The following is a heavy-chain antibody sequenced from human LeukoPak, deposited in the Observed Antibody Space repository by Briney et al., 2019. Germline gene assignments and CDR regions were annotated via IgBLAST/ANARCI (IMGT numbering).Heavy chain of an antibody. Sequence: ASVKVSCKASGYTFTSYGISWVRQAPGQGLEWMGWISACNGNTNYAQKLQGRVTMTTDTSTSTAYMELRSLRSDDTAVYYCARRSKLGYCSSTSCSGWFDPWGQGTLVTVSS. D-gene: IGHD2-2*01. J-gene: IGHJ5*02. CDR3: ARRSKLGYCSSTSCSGWFDP. V-gene: IGHV1-18*01. CDR1: GYTFTSYG. CDR2: ISACNGNT.